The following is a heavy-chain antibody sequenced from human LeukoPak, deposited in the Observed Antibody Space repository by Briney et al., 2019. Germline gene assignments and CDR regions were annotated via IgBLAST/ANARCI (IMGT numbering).Heavy chain of an antibody. CDR1: GFTFSNYG. J-gene: IGHJ6*03. CDR3: ARGALRRYFTFYYYYYMDV. D-gene: IGHD3-9*01. V-gene: IGHV3-23*01. CDR2: ITGSGGST. Sequence: GGSLRLSCAASGFTFSNYGLSWVRQAPGKGLEWVSGITGSGGSTYYADSVKGRFTISRDNAKNSLYLQMNSLRAEDTAVYYCARGALRRYFTFYYYYYMDVWGKGTTVTISS.